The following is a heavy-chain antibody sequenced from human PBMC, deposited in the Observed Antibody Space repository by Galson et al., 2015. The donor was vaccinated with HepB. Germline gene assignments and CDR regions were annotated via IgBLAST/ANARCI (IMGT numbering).Heavy chain of an antibody. Sequence: SLRLSCAASGFTVSSNYMSWVRQAPGKGLEWVSVIYSGGSTYYADSVKGRFTISRDNSKNTLYLQMNSLRAEDTAVYYCARGRSRIAAGIDYWGQGTLVTVSS. D-gene: IGHD6-25*01. CDR1: GFTVSSNY. J-gene: IGHJ4*02. V-gene: IGHV3-66*01. CDR2: IYSGGST. CDR3: ARGRSRIAAGIDY.